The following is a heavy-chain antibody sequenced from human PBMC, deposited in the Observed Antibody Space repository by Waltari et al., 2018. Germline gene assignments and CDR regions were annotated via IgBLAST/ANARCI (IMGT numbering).Heavy chain of an antibody. CDR3: ARAGTSDFWSGYSWSFDI. V-gene: IGHV1-2*06. CDR1: GYTFTGYY. CDR2: INPNSGGT. Sequence: QVQLVQSGAEVKKPGASVKVSCKASGYTFTGYYMHWVRQAPGQGLEWMGRINPNSGGTNYAQKFQGRVTMTRDTSISTAYMELSRLRSDDTAVYYCARAGTSDFWSGYSWSFDIWGQGTMVTVSS. D-gene: IGHD3-3*01. J-gene: IGHJ3*02.